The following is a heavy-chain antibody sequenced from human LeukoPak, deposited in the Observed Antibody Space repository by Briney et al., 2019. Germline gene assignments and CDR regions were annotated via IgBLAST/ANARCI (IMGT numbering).Heavy chain of an antibody. D-gene: IGHD3-10*01. CDR1: GYTFTGYY. V-gene: IGHV1-2*02. J-gene: IGHJ5*02. CDR2: INPNSGGT. Sequence: ASVKVSCKASGYTFTGYYMHWVRQAPGQELEWMGWINPNSGGTNYAQKFQGRVTITRDTSASTAYMELSSLRSEDTAVYYCARDRFARESITMVRGVPLNNWFDPWGQGTLVTVSS. CDR3: ARDRFARESITMVRGVPLNNWFDP.